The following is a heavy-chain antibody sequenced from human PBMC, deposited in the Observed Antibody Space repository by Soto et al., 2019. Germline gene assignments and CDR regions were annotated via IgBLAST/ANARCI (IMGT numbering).Heavy chain of an antibody. Sequence: QVQLVESGGGVVQPGRSLRLSCAASGFTFSSFGMHWVRQAPGKGLEWVALIWFDGSNKNYADSVKGRFTISRDNSKNALSLQMNSRRAEDTAVYYCARKVGMEFDYWGQGTQVTVSS. J-gene: IGHJ4*02. D-gene: IGHD2-21*01. CDR3: ARKVGMEFDY. V-gene: IGHV3-33*01. CDR1: GFTFSSFG. CDR2: IWFDGSNK.